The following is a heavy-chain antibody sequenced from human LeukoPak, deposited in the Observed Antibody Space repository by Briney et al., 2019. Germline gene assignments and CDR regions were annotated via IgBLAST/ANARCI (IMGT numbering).Heavy chain of an antibody. V-gene: IGHV1-2*02. J-gene: IGHJ4*02. D-gene: IGHD6-6*01. CDR1: GYTFTGYY. Sequence: ASVKVSCKASGYTFTGYYMHWVRQAPGQGLEWMGWINPNSGGTKYAEKFQGRVTMTRDTSISTAYMELSSLRSDDTAVYYCATFEYTSSSLNYWGQGTLVTVSS. CDR2: INPNSGGT. CDR3: ATFEYTSSSLNY.